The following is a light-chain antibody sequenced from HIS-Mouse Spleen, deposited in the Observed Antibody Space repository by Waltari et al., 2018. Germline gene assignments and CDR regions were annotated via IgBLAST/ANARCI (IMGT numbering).Light chain of an antibody. Sequence: QSALTQPRSVSGSPGQSVTISCTETSSDVGGFNYVSWYQQHPGKAPKLMIYDVSKRPSGVPDRFSGSKSGNTASLTISGLQADDEADYYCCSYAGSYTGVFGTGTKVTVL. CDR1: SSDVGGFNY. CDR3: CSYAGSYTGV. J-gene: IGLJ1*01. V-gene: IGLV2-11*01. CDR2: DVS.